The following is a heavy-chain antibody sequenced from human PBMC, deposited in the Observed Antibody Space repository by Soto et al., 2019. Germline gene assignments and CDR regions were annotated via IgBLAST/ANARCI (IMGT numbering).Heavy chain of an antibody. V-gene: IGHV1-18*04. CDR1: GYTCTSYG. J-gene: IGHJ5*02. CDR2: LSAYNGNT. CDR3: ARDIVATAGSSDP. Sequence: ASVKVSCKASGYTCTSYGISWVRPAPVQGLEWMGWLSAYNGNTNYAQKLQGRVTMTTDTSTSTAYMELRSLRSDDTAVYYCARDIVATAGSSDPGGQGTLVTVSS. D-gene: IGHD5-12*01.